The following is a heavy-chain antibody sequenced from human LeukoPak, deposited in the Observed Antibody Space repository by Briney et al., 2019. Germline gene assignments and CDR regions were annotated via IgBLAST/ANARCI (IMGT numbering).Heavy chain of an antibody. J-gene: IGHJ2*01. CDR2: ISYDGSNK. Sequence: GGSLRLSCAASGFTFSSYDMHWVRQAPGKGLEWVAVISYDGSNKYYADSVKGRFTISRDNSKNTLYLQMNSLRAEDTAVYYCARYCSSTSCYWRYFDLWGRGTLVTVSS. D-gene: IGHD2-2*01. V-gene: IGHV3-30*03. CDR3: ARYCSSTSCYWRYFDL. CDR1: GFTFSSYD.